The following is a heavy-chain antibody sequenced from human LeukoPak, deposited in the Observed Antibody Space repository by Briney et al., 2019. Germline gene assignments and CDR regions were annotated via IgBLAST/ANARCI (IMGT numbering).Heavy chain of an antibody. CDR3: AKDIGARYSSGWYDY. V-gene: IGHV3-7*03. D-gene: IGHD6-19*01. CDR2: MNQDGGEK. CDR1: GFIFSAYW. J-gene: IGHJ4*02. Sequence: GGSLRLSCAASGFIFSAYWMSWVRQAPGKGLEWVANMNQDGGEKNYVDSVKGRFTISRDNAKNSLYLQMNSLRAEDTALYYCAKDIGARYSSGWYDYWGQGTLVTVSS.